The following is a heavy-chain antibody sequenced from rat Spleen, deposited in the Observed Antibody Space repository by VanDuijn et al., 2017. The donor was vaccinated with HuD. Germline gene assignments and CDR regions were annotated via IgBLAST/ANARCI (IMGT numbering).Heavy chain of an antibody. Sequence: EVQLVESDGGLVQPGRSLKLSCAASGFTFSDYGVAWVRQAPTTGLEWVATISYGDSSGHSGTYYRDSVRGRFTISRDNAKSTLYLQMDSLRSEDTATYYCARPGGALITTPFDYWGQGVMVTVSS. CDR1: GFTFSDYG. CDR3: ARPGGALITTPFDY. CDR2: ISYGDSSGHSGT. J-gene: IGHJ2*01. D-gene: IGHD1-10*01. V-gene: IGHV5-29*01.